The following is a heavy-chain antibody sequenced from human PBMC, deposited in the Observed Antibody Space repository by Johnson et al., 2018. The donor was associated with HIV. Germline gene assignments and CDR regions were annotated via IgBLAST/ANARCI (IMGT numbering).Heavy chain of an antibody. CDR1: GFTFSRYG. Sequence: QVQLVESGGGVVQPGRSLRLSCAASGFTFSRYGMHWVRQAPGKGLEWVAVISYDGSNKYFADSVKGRFTISRDNSKNTLYLQMNSLRPEDTAVYYCAKGPLEAYDAFDIWGQGTMVTVSS. CDR2: ISYDGSNK. V-gene: IGHV3-30*18. CDR3: AKGPLEAYDAFDI. J-gene: IGHJ3*02. D-gene: IGHD5-24*01.